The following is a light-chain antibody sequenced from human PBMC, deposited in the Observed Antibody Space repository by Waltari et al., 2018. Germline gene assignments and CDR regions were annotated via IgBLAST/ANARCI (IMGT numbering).Light chain of an antibody. J-gene: IGKJ3*01. CDR3: QQYYNSPPGFT. CDR1: QSVIYDSNNRKL. V-gene: IGKV4-1*01. Sequence: DIVMTQSPDSLPVSLGETATINCKSSQSVIYDSNNRKLLAWFPQKPGQPPKLLHFLAFSRPAGVPERFSGSGSGTDFTLTISSLQAEDVAVYYCQQYYNSPPGFTFGPGTKVDIK. CDR2: LAF.